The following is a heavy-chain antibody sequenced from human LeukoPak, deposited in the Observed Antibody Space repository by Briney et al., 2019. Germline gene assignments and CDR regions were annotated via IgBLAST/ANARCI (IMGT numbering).Heavy chain of an antibody. CDR1: GGTFSSYA. V-gene: IGHV1-69*05. J-gene: IGHJ3*02. Sequence: GASVKVSCKASGGTFSSYAISWVRQAPGQGLEWMGGIIPIFGTANYAQKFQGRVTITTDESTSTAYMELSSLRSEDTAVYYCASRVPAAPTIDAFDIWGQGTMVTVSS. CDR3: ASRVPAAPTIDAFDI. D-gene: IGHD2-2*01. CDR2: IIPIFGTA.